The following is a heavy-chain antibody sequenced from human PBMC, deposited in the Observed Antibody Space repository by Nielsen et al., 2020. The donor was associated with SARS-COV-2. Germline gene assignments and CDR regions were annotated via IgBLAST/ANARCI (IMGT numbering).Heavy chain of an antibody. Sequence: ESLKISCTVSGGSISSFYWTWIRQPPGKGLEWIGYIYYSGSTNYNPSLKSRVTISVDTSKNQFSLNLSSVTAADTAVYYCARGPHDYGDYWLGYWGQGTLVTVS. D-gene: IGHD4-17*01. CDR1: GGSISSFY. J-gene: IGHJ4*02. CDR2: IYYSGST. CDR3: ARGPHDYGDYWLGY. V-gene: IGHV4-59*01.